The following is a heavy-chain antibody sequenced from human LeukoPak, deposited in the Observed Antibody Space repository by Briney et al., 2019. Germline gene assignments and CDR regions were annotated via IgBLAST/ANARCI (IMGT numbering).Heavy chain of an antibody. V-gene: IGHV1-2*02. J-gene: IGHJ4*02. CDR3: ARDQDNWNDGGFDY. Sequence: ASVKVSCKASGYTFTGYYMHWVRQAPGQGLEWMGWINPNSGGTNYAQKFQGRVTMTRDTSISTAYMELSRLRSDDTAVYYCARDQDNWNDGGFDYWGQGILVTVSS. CDR2: INPNSGGT. D-gene: IGHD1-1*01. CDR1: GYTFTGYY.